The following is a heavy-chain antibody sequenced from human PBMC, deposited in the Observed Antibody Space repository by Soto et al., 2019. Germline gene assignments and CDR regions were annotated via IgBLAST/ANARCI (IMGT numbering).Heavy chain of an antibody. J-gene: IGHJ6*03. CDR3: AKDGQGYCTNGVCYASHYYMDV. D-gene: IGHD2-8*01. Sequence: QPGGSLRLSCAASGFTFRNFAMSWVRQAPGKGLEWVSAISGSGGSTYYADSVKGRFTISRDNSKNTLYLQMNSLRAEDTAVYYCAKDGQGYCTNGVCYASHYYMDVWGKGTTVTVS. CDR2: ISGSGGST. V-gene: IGHV3-23*01. CDR1: GFTFRNFA.